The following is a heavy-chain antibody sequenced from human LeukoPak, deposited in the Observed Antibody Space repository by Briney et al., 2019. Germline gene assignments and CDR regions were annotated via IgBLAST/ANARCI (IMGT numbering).Heavy chain of an antibody. V-gene: IGHV3-48*02. CDR3: ARDYDSFDY. D-gene: IGHD3-9*01. CDR2: ISSDSTTI. J-gene: IGHJ4*02. Sequence: GGSLRLSCAASGFTSSSYSMSWVRQAPGKGLEWVSYISSDSTTIYYADSVKGRFTISRDNAKSSLYLQMNSLRDENTAVYYCARDYDSFDYWGQGILVTVSS. CDR1: GFTSSSYS.